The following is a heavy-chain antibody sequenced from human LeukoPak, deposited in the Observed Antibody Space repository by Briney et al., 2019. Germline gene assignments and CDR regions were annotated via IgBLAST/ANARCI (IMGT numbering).Heavy chain of an antibody. Sequence: SETLSLTCAVYGGSFSGYYWGWIRQPPGKGLEWIASIYHSGTTYCNPSLKSRVTIFVHTSDNQFSLKLSSVTAADMAAYYCATGGGIAVAHAWGQGIVVTVSS. CDR1: GGSFSGYY. V-gene: IGHV4-34*01. J-gene: IGHJ4*02. CDR3: ATGGGIAVAHA. CDR2: IYHSGTT. D-gene: IGHD6-19*01.